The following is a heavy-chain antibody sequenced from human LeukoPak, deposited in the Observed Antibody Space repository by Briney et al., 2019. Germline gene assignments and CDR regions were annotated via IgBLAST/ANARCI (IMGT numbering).Heavy chain of an antibody. V-gene: IGHV4-30-2*01. J-gene: IGHJ4*02. CDR2: IYHSGST. D-gene: IGHD3-16*01. CDR1: GGSISSGDFS. Sequence: SETLSLTCGISGGSISSGDFSWSWIRQPPGKGLEWIGYIYHSGSTYYKPSLKSRVTISIDTSKNQFSLRLNSVTAADTAVYYCARFSQYYDSPTHYLDYWGQGILVTVSS. CDR3: ARFSQYYDSPTHYLDY.